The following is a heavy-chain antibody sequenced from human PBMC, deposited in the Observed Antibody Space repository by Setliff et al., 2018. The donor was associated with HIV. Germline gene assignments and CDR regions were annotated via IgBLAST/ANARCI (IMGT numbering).Heavy chain of an antibody. V-gene: IGHV4-39*01. D-gene: IGHD3-3*01. CDR2: IFYSGIT. CDR1: GGSFTSRSYY. J-gene: IGHJ3*02. Sequence: SETLSLTCTVSGGSFTSRSYYWGWIRQPPGKGLEWIGSIFYSGITYYNPSLKSRATISVDTSKNQFSLNLTSVTAADTAVYYCARSRTFYDFWGGYYTHGAFKIWGLGTMVTVSS. CDR3: ARSRTFYDFWGGYYTHGAFKI.